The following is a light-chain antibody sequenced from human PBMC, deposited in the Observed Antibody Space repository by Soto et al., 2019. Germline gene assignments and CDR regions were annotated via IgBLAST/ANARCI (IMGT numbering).Light chain of an antibody. CDR1: NSDVGGYNY. V-gene: IGLV2-14*01. Sequence: QSALTQPASVPGYPGQPITISCTGTNSDVGGYNYVSWYQQHPGKAPKLIMYDVSNLASVVSNRFSGSKSGNTACLTMYGIQSEDEADYYCSSYSSSSAPSYAVGSGTKFTVL. CDR2: DVS. CDR3: SSYSSSSAPSYA. J-gene: IGLJ1*01.